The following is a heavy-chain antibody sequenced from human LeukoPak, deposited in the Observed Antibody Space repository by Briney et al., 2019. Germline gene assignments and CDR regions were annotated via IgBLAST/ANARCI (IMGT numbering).Heavy chain of an antibody. V-gene: IGHV4-59*08. J-gene: IGHJ4*02. CDR2: IYYSGST. Sequence: SETLSLTCTVSGGSISSYYWSWIRQPPGKGLEWIGYIYYSGSTNYNPSLKSRVTISVDTSKNQFSLKLSSVTAADTAVYYCARQYQLLLDYWGQGTLVTVSS. CDR3: ARQYQLLLDY. D-gene: IGHD2-2*01. CDR1: GGSISSYY.